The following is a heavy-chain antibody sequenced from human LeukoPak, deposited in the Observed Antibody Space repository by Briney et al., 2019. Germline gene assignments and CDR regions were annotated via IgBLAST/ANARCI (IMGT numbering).Heavy chain of an antibody. CDR1: GFIVSSNY. V-gene: IGHV3-23*01. D-gene: IGHD2-15*01. CDR3: AKPMEATKDGLRPKND. Sequence: WGSLRLSCAASGFIVSSNYMSWVRQVPGKGLEWVSAISGSGGSTYYADSVKGRFTIARDNSKNTLYLQMNSLRAEDTAVYYCAKPMEATKDGLRPKNDWGQGTLVTVSS. CDR2: ISGSGGST. J-gene: IGHJ4*02.